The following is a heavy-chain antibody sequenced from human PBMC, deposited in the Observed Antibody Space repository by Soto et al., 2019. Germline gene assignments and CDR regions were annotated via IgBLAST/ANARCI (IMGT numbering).Heavy chain of an antibody. CDR2: IKQDGSEK. V-gene: IGHV3-7*01. CDR3: ARPEDCSSTSCYGSCFDY. D-gene: IGHD2-2*01. J-gene: IGHJ4*02. CDR1: GFTFSSYW. Sequence: EVQLVESGGGLVQPGGSLRLSCAASGFTFSSYWMSWVRQAPGKGLEWVANIKQDGSEKYYVDSVKGRVTISRDNAKNSLYLQMNSLRAEDTAVYYCARPEDCSSTSCYGSCFDYWGQGTLVTVSS.